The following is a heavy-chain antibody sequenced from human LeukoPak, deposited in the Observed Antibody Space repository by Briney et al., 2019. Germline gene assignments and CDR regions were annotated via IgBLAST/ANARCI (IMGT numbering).Heavy chain of an antibody. Sequence: GESLKISCKASGYTFSRTYWIGWVRQMPGRGLEWVGLIYPHDSDTRYSPSFRGQVTISADTSITTAYLQWSSLKASDTAMYCARMGRDGFRFIDYWGQGTLVTVTS. D-gene: IGHD5-24*01. CDR2: IYPHDSDT. CDR3: ARMGRDGFRFIDY. CDR1: GYTFSRTYW. V-gene: IGHV5-51*01. J-gene: IGHJ4*02.